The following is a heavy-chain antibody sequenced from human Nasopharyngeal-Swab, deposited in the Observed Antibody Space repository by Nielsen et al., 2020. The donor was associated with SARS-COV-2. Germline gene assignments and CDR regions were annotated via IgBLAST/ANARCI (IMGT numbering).Heavy chain of an antibody. D-gene: IGHD3-3*01. J-gene: IGHJ6*02. CDR3: ARDQNPRPDYDFWSGHIYGMDV. Sequence: SVKVSCKASGGTFSSYAISWVRQPPGQGLEWMGGIIPIFGTANYAQKFQGRVTITADESTSTAYMELSSLRSEDAAVYYCARDQNPRPDYDFWSGHIYGMDVWGQGTTVTVSS. CDR2: IIPIFGTA. CDR1: GGTFSSYA. V-gene: IGHV1-69*13.